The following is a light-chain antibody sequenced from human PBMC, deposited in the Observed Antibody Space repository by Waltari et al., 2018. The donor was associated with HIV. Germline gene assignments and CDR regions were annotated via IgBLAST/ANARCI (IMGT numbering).Light chain of an antibody. Sequence: QSALTQTASVSGSPGQSITISCTGTNNDVGGYTFVSWYQHHPGRSPKLIIYDVTNRPSGVSNGCSGSKSGNTASLTISGLQAEDEADYFCSSYTRSSTHYVFGTGTKVTVL. CDR2: DVT. J-gene: IGLJ1*01. CDR3: SSYTRSSTHYV. V-gene: IGLV2-14*03. CDR1: NNDVGGYTF.